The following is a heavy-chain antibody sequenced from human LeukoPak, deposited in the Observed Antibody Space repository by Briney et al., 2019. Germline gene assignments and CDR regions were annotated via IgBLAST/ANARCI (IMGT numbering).Heavy chain of an antibody. CDR2: IHHSGST. CDR1: GGSISTYY. Sequence: SETLSLTCTVSGGSISTYYWNWIRQPPGKGLEWIGYIHHSGSTNYSPSLQSRVTISVDTSKNQFSLNLNSVTAADTAVYYCARGGAARLHFQNWGQGTLVTVSS. CDR3: ARGGAARLHFQN. D-gene: IGHD6-6*01. J-gene: IGHJ1*01. V-gene: IGHV4-59*01.